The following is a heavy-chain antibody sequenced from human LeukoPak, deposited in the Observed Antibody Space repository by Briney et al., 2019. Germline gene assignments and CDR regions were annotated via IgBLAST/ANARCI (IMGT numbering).Heavy chain of an antibody. CDR2: TWYDGSNE. J-gene: IGHJ5*02. V-gene: IGHV3-33*01. D-gene: IGHD1-26*01. Sequence: PGRSLRLSCAASGFTFSHYGMHWVRQAPGKGLEGVAITWYDGSNEYYADSVKGRFTISRDNSKNTLDLQMNDLKTEDTAVYYCTRRPDSGGLGFDPWGQGTLVTVSS. CDR3: TRRPDSGGLGFDP. CDR1: GFTFSHYG.